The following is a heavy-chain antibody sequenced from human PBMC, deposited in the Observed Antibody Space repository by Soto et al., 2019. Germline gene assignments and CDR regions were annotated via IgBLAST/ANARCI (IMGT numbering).Heavy chain of an antibody. CDR2: IIPIFGTA. D-gene: IGHD1-26*01. V-gene: IGHV1-69*13. CDR1: GYTFTNYY. CDR3: ARGGMSGSYFLPGFDP. Sequence: GASVKVSCKTSGYTFTNYYMHWVRQAPGQGLEWMGGIIPIFGTANYAQKFQGRVTITADESTSTAYMELSSLRSEDTAVYYCARGGMSGSYFLPGFDPWGQGTLVTVSS. J-gene: IGHJ5*02.